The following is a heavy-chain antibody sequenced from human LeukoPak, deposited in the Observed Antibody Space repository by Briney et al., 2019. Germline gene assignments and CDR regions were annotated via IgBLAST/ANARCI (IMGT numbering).Heavy chain of an antibody. CDR1: GFTFSSYG. J-gene: IGHJ4*02. Sequence: GRSLRLSCAASGFTFSSYGMHWVRQAPGKGLEWVAVISYDGSNKYYADSVKGRFTISRDNSKNTLYLQMNSLRAEDAAVYYCAKGATIPMRWELPPWHYWGQGTLVTVSS. CDR3: AKGATIPMRWELPPWHY. D-gene: IGHD1-26*01. V-gene: IGHV3-30*18. CDR2: ISYDGSNK.